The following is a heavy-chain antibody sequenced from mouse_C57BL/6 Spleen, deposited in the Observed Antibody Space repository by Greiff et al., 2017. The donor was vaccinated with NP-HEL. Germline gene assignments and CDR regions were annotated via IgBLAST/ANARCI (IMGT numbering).Heavy chain of an antibody. V-gene: IGHV1-52*01. CDR3: ARGGPHYYAIIGVYFDY. CDR2: IDPSDSET. D-gene: IGHD1-2*01. J-gene: IGHJ2*01. CDR1: GYTFTSYW. Sequence: QVQLQQPGAELVRPGSSVKLSCKASGYTFTSYWMHWVKQRPIQGLEWIGNIDPSDSETHYNQKFKDKATLTVDKSSSTAYMQLSSLTSEDSSVYYCARGGPHYYAIIGVYFDYWGQGTTLTLSS.